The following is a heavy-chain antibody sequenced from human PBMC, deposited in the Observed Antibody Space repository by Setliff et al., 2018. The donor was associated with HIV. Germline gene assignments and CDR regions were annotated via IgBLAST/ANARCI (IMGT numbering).Heavy chain of an antibody. V-gene: IGHV4-61*08. D-gene: IGHD1-7*01. CDR3: ARGHTWNYYGGDYFDY. CDR2: IYYSGST. Sequence: PSETLSLTCNVSGGSISTSDYFWGWIRQPPGKGLEWIGYIYYSGSTNYNPSLESRVSISVDTSKNQFSLRLSSVTAADTAVYYCARGHTWNYYGGDYFDYWGQGSLVTVSS. J-gene: IGHJ4*02. CDR1: GGSISTSDYF.